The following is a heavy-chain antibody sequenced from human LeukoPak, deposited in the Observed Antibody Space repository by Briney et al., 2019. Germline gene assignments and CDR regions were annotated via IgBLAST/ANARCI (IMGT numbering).Heavy chain of an antibody. CDR2: ISSSSSTI. CDR1: GFTFSSYS. V-gene: IGHV3-48*01. CDR3: ARDLGFWEYYDSSGYFDY. D-gene: IGHD3-22*01. Sequence: GGSLRLSCAASGFTFSSYSMNWVRQAPGKGLEWVSYISSSSSTIYYADSVKGRFTISRDNAKNSLYLQMNSLGAEDTAVYYCARDLGFWEYYDSSGYFDYWGQGTLVTVSS. J-gene: IGHJ4*02.